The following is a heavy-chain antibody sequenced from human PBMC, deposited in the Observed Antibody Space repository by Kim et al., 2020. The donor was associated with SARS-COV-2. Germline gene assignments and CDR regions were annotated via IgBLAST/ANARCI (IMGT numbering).Heavy chain of an antibody. V-gene: IGHV1-18*01. Sequence: ASVKVSCKAYGYTFNSYGISWVRQAPGQGLEWMGWISTDDGDTNYAHNVQGRVTLATDTFTRTVYMEMRSLRSDDTAVYYCARDHGGSEATDTFDDWGQG. CDR1: GYTFNSYG. CDR3: ARDHGGSEATDTFDD. CDR2: ISTDDGDT. J-gene: IGHJ4*02. D-gene: IGHD2-15*01.